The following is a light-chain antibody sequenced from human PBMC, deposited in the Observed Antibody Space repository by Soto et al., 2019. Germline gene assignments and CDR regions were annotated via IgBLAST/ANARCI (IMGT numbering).Light chain of an antibody. Sequence: EIVLTQSPGTLSLSPGERATLSCRASQSLSSYLAWYQQKPGQAPRLLIYGASSRATGIPDRFSGSGSGTDFSLTISRLEREDFAVYYCQQYGSSPITFGQGTRLEIK. J-gene: IGKJ5*01. CDR3: QQYGSSPIT. CDR1: QSLSSY. CDR2: GAS. V-gene: IGKV3-20*01.